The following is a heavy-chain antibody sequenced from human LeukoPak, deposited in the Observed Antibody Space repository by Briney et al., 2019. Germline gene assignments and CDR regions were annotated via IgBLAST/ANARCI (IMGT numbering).Heavy chain of an antibody. D-gene: IGHD3-22*01. V-gene: IGHV1-2*02. CDR1: GYTFTGYY. CDR2: INPNRGGT. Sequence: GASVKVSCKASGYTFTGYYMHWVRQAPGQGLEWMGWINPNRGGTNYAQKFQGRVTMTRDTSISTAHMELSRLRSDDTAVYYCARDVDHYDITGKGLVDIWGQGTMVTVSS. J-gene: IGHJ3*02. CDR3: ARDVDHYDITGKGLVDI.